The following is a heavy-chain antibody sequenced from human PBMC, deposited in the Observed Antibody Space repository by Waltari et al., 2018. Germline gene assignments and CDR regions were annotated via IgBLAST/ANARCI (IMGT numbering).Heavy chain of an antibody. D-gene: IGHD6-19*01. V-gene: IGHV4-34*01. CDR1: GGSFSGYY. Sequence: QVQLQQWGAGLLKPSETLSLTCAVYGGSFSGYYWSWLRQPPGKGLEWIGEINHSGSTNYNPSLKSRVTISVDTSKNQFSLKLSSVTAADTAVYYCARVTKYSSGWYDYFYGMDVWGQGTTVTVSS. CDR2: INHSGST. CDR3: ARVTKYSSGWYDYFYGMDV. J-gene: IGHJ6*02.